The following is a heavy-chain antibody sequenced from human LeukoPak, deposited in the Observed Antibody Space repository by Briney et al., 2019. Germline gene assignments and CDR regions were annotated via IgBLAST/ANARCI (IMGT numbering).Heavy chain of an antibody. CDR1: GGSISSSSYY. D-gene: IGHD6-13*01. J-gene: IGHJ6*03. CDR2: IYYSGST. V-gene: IGHV4-61*05. Sequence: SETLSLTCTVSGGSISSSSYYWGWIRQPPGKGLEWIGYIYYSGSTDYNPSLKSRVTISVDTPKNQCSLKLSSVDAGETAGYYCARGTKSSSWYLRAAYYYYMDVWAKGTTVTISS. CDR3: ARGTKSSSWYLRAAYYYYMDV.